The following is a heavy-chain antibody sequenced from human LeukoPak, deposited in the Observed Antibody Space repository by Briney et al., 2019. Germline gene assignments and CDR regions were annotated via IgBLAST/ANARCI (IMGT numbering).Heavy chain of an antibody. CDR3: ASAVDRELNWFDP. CDR1: GGSISSYY. CDR2: IYYSGST. Sequence: SETLSLTCTVSGGSISSYYWSWIRQPPGKGLEWIGYIYYSGSTNYNPSLKSRVTLSVDTSKNQFSLKLSSVTAADTAVYYCASAVDRELNWFDPWGQGTLVTVSS. V-gene: IGHV4-59*01. J-gene: IGHJ5*02. D-gene: IGHD1-26*01.